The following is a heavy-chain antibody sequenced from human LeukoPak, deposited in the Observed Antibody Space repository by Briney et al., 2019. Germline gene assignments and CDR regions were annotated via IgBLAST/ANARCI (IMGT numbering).Heavy chain of an antibody. D-gene: IGHD6-13*01. CDR3: ARYDRRYSRPYFDY. Sequence: GASVKVSCKASGYTFTSYGISWVRQAPGQGLEWMGWISAYNGNTNYAQKLQGRVTMTTDTSTSTAYMELRSLRSDDTAVYYCARYDRRYSRPYFDYWGQGTLVTVSS. V-gene: IGHV1-18*01. CDR1: GYTFTSYG. J-gene: IGHJ4*02. CDR2: ISAYNGNT.